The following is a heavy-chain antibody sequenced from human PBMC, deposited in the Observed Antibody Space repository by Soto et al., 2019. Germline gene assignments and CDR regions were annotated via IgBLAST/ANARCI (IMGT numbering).Heavy chain of an antibody. CDR3: ARAAPRYCSGGSCYSGGDY. V-gene: IGHV4-34*01. CDR2: INHSGST. Sequence: SETLSLTCAVYGGSFSGYYWSWIRQPPGKGLEWIGEINHSGSTNYNPSLKSRVTISVDTSKNQFSLKLSPVTAADTAVYYCARAAPRYCSGGSCYSGGDYWGQGILVTVSS. CDR1: GGSFSGYY. J-gene: IGHJ4*02. D-gene: IGHD2-15*01.